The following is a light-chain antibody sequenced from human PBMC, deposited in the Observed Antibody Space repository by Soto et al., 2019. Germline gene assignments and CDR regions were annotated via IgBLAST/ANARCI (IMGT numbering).Light chain of an antibody. CDR3: YSYAASYTFYV. CDR1: SSDVGGYNY. J-gene: IGLJ1*01. V-gene: IGLV2-11*01. Sequence: QSALTQPRSVSGSPGQSVTISCTGTSSDVGGYNYVSWYQQYPGKAPKLMIYDVSKRPSGVPDRFSGSKSGNTASLTISGLQAEDEADYYCYSYAASYTFYVFGTGTKVTVL. CDR2: DVS.